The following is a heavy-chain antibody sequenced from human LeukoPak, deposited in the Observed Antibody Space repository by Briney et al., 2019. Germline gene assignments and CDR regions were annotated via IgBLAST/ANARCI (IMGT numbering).Heavy chain of an antibody. D-gene: IGHD5-18*01. V-gene: IGHV4-59*08. CDR3: ASPRTSYRYTFDY. CDR2: IYYSGST. J-gene: IGHJ4*02. Sequence: MTSETLSLTCTVSGGSISSHYWSWIRQPPGKGLEWIGYIYYSGSTNYNPSLKSRVSISLDTSNNRFSLNLNFVTAADTAVYFCASPRTSYRYTFDYWGPGALVTVSS. CDR1: GGSISSHY.